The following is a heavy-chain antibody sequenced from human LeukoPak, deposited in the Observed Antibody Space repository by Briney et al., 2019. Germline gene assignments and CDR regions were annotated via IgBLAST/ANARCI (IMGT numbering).Heavy chain of an antibody. J-gene: IGHJ6*02. D-gene: IGHD1/OR15-1a*01. V-gene: IGHV3-21*01. CDR2: ISSSSSYI. CDR3: ARDRQNNYYYYGMDV. CDR1: GFTFSSYS. Sequence: AGTLTLSCAASGFTFSSYSMNWVRQPPGKGLEWVSSISSSSSYIYYADSLKGRYTISSDNSKNSLYLQMNSLRAEDTAVYYCARDRQNNYYYYGMDVWGQGTTVTVSS.